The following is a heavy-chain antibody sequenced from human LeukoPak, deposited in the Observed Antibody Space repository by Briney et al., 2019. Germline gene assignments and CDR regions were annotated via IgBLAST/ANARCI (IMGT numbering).Heavy chain of an antibody. CDR3: ARDLLLWFGELSGDSDY. D-gene: IGHD3-10*01. CDR1: GFTFSSYG. J-gene: IGHJ4*02. CDR2: IWYDGSHK. V-gene: IGHV3-33*01. Sequence: PGGSLRLSCAASGFTFSSYGMHWVRQAPGKGLEWVADIWYDGSHKYYADSVKGRFTISRDSSKNTLHLQMNSLRAEDTAVYYCARDLLLWFGELSGDSDYWGQGTLATVSS.